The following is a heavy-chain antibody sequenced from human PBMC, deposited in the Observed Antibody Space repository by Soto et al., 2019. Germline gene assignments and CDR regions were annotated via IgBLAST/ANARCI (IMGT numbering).Heavy chain of an antibody. Sequence: VQLQQWGAGPLRPLETLSLTCGVSGGSFSGYYWAWIRQSPGKGLEWIGEINDRGSINYNPSLKSRVSISVDTSKHHSSLNLRSVTAADTAVYYGARESHDILTGPPWVWYFDLWGRGTLVTVSS. CDR3: ARESHDILTGPPWVWYFDL. CDR2: INDRGSI. V-gene: IGHV4-34*01. J-gene: IGHJ2*01. D-gene: IGHD3-9*01. CDR1: GGSFSGYY.